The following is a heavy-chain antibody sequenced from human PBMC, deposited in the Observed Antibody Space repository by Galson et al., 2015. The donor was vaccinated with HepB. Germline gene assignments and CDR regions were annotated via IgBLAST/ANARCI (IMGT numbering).Heavy chain of an antibody. Sequence: SLRLSCAASGFTFSTYSLNWVRQAPGKGLEWVSSIRSSGNYIYYADSVQGRFTISRDNAKNSLYLQMSSLRADDTAVYYCVRDGALRGVFTYWGQGTLVTVSS. CDR3: VRDGALRGVFTY. V-gene: IGHV3-21*01. CDR1: GFTFSTYS. J-gene: IGHJ4*02. D-gene: IGHD3-10*01. CDR2: IRSSGNYI.